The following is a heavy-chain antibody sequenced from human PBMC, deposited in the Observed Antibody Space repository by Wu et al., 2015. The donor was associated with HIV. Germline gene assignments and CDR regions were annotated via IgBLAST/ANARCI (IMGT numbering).Heavy chain of an antibody. CDR3: ATPRSPGFSSAWPTYFDF. Sequence: QVRLVQFGGEVKKPGSSVKVTCKASGDGFTSYAVSWVRQAPGQGLEWVGGINPLFGTTKFAQKFQGRLTITTDELTTTAYMELSSLKSEDTAVYYCATPRSPGFSSAWPTYFDFWGQGTLVTVSS. D-gene: IGHD6-19*01. J-gene: IGHJ4*02. CDR1: GDGFTSYA. V-gene: IGHV1-69*05. CDR2: INPLFGTT.